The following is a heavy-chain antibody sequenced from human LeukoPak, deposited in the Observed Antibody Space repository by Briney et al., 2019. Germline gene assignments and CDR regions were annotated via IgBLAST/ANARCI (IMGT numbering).Heavy chain of an antibody. D-gene: IGHD3-22*01. V-gene: IGHV1-3*01. CDR3: ARQNYYDSSGYPTFDY. J-gene: IGHJ4*02. Sequence: ASVKVSCKASGYTFTSYAMHWVRQAPGQRLEWMGWINAGNGNTKYSQKFQGRVTITRDTSASTAYMELSSLRSEDTAVYYCARQNYYDSSGYPTFDYWGQATLVTVSS. CDR1: GYTFTSYA. CDR2: INAGNGNT.